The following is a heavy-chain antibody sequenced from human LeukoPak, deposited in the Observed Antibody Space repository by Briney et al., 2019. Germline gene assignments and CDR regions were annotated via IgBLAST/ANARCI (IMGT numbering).Heavy chain of an antibody. CDR2: INSDGIST. V-gene: IGHV3-74*01. Sequence: GGSLRLSCAASRFTFSRYWMHWVRQAQGKGLVWVSRINSDGISTSYADSVKGRFTISRDNAKNTLYLQMNSLRAEDTAVYYCARDGNYYDSSGPADYWGQGTLVTVSS. CDR1: RFTFSRYW. D-gene: IGHD3-22*01. J-gene: IGHJ4*02. CDR3: ARDGNYYDSSGPADY.